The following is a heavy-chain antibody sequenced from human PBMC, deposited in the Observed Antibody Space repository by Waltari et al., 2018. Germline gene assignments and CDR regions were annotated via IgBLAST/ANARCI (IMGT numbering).Heavy chain of an antibody. Sequence: QVEVVQSGAEVREPGASVKVSCKASRYTFSDYFLHWVRQAPGQGLEYMACLNTKSGDTNYAQKFRGRVTITRDTSISTAYMELSSLTSDDTAMYYCVREGRGAAANTRAFDLWGQGTKVIVFS. CDR1: RYTFSDYF. D-gene: IGHD6-13*01. V-gene: IGHV1-2*02. CDR2: LNTKSGDT. CDR3: VREGRGAAANTRAFDL. J-gene: IGHJ3*01.